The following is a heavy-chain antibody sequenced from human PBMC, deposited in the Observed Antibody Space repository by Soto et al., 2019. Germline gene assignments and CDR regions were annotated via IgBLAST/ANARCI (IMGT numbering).Heavy chain of an antibody. D-gene: IGHD3-22*01. CDR1: GYTFTSYA. J-gene: IGHJ6*02. CDR2: INAGNGNT. V-gene: IGHV1-3*01. CDR3: ALVLLYYDSSGYANYYYYYGMDV. Sequence: QVQLVQSGAEVKKPGASVKVSCKASGYTFTSYAMHWVRQAPGQRLAWMGWINAGNGNTKYSQKFQGRVTITRDTSASTAYMELSSLRSEDTAVYYCALVLLYYDSSGYANYYYYYGMDVWGQGTTVTVSS.